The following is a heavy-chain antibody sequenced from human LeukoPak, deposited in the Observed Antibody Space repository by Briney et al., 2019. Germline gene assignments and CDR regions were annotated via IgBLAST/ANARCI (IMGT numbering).Heavy chain of an antibody. CDR2: ISSSGSTI. Sequence: GGSLRLSCAASGFTFSDYYMSWIRQAPGKGLEWVSYISSSGSTIYYADSVKGRFTISRDNAKNSLYLQRNSLRAEDTAVYYCAREDYKNYYYYGMDVWGQGTTVTVSS. CDR1: GFTFSDYY. CDR3: AREDYKNYYYYGMDV. J-gene: IGHJ6*02. V-gene: IGHV3-11*01. D-gene: IGHD4-11*01.